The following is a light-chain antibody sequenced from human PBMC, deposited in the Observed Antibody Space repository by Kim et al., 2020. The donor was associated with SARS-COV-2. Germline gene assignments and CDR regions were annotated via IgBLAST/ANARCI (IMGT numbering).Light chain of an antibody. CDR1: QSIDNY. CDR3: QQRSNWWT. CDR2: NVS. V-gene: IGKV3-11*01. Sequence: EIVLTQSPATLSLSPGERATLSCRASQSIDNYLAWYQQKPGQAPRLLIYNVSNRVTGIPARFSGSGSGTDFTLTISSLEPEDFAIYYCQQRSNWWTFGPGTKVEIK. J-gene: IGKJ1*01.